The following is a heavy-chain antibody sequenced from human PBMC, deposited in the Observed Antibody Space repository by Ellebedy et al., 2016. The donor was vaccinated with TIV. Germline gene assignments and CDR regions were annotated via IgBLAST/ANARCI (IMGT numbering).Heavy chain of an antibody. J-gene: IGHJ4*02. CDR2: ISYDGSNK. Sequence: GESLKISXAASGFTFSSYGMHWVRQAPGKGLEWVAVISYDGSNKYYADSVKGRFTISRDNSKNTLYLQMNSLRAEDTAVYYCTRGGAYYDSSGYYLYGYWGQGTLVTVSS. CDR1: GFTFSSYG. V-gene: IGHV3-30*03. CDR3: TRGGAYYDSSGYYLYGY. D-gene: IGHD3-22*01.